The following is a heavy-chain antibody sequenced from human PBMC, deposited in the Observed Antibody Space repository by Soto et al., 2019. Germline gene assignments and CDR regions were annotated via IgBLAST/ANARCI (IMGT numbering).Heavy chain of an antibody. J-gene: IGHJ4*02. CDR2: ISPGGDRI. D-gene: IGHD6-19*01. V-gene: IGHV3-48*02. CDR3: TKSADSAGWGVDF. Sequence: EVQLVESGGGLVQPGGSLRLSCVASGFMFDSYAMNWVRQAPGKGLEWVSYISPGGDRIYYAESLKGRITISRDNARNSLSLQVNSLSDEDTAVYYCTKSADSAGWGVDFWGQGTRVTVSS. CDR1: GFMFDSYA.